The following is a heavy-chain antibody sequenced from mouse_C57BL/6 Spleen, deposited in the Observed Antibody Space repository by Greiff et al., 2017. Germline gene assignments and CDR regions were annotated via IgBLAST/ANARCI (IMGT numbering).Heavy chain of an antibody. V-gene: IGHV1-22*01. J-gene: IGHJ4*01. Sequence: VQLQQSGPELVKPGASVKMSCKASGYTFTDYNMHWVKQSHGKSLEWIGYINPNNGGTSYNQKFKGKATLTVNQSSSTAYMELRSLTSEDSAVYYCARKDYYGSSYVPYYAMDYWGQGTSVTVSS. CDR1: GYTFTDYN. D-gene: IGHD1-1*01. CDR2: INPNNGGT. CDR3: ARKDYYGSSYVPYYAMDY.